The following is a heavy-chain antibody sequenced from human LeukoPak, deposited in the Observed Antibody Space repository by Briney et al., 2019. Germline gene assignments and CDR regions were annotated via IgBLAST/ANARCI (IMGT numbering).Heavy chain of an antibody. CDR2: MNPNSGNT. D-gene: IGHD2-21*01. CDR3: ARGAYCGGDCFNN. Sequence: ASVKVSLKASGYTFTSYDINWVRQAPAQGHEWMGWMNPNSGNTGYAQKFQGRVTMTRNTSISTAYMELSSLRSEDTAVYYCARGAYCGGDCFNNWGQGTLVTVSS. V-gene: IGHV1-8*01. J-gene: IGHJ4*02. CDR1: GYTFTSYD.